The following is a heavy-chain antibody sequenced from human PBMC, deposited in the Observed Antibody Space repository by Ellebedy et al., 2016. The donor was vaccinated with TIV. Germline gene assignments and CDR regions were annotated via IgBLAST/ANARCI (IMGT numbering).Heavy chain of an antibody. CDR3: AAEFFTASYYYDSSGRDAFDI. CDR1: GFTFTSSA. V-gene: IGHV1-58*02. J-gene: IGHJ3*02. D-gene: IGHD3-22*01. Sequence: SVKVSXXASGFTFTSSAMQWVRQARGQRLEWIGWIVVGSGNTNYAQKFQERVTITRDMSTSTAYMELSSLRSEDTAVYYCAAEFFTASYYYDSSGRDAFDIWGQGTMVTVSS. CDR2: IVVGSGNT.